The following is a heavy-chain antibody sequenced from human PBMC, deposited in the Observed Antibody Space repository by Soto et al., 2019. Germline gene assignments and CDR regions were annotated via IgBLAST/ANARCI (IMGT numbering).Heavy chain of an antibody. CDR3: ARVPVTVVAGSTFDY. J-gene: IGHJ4*01. Sequence: SETLSLTCTVSGGSISLHSLYFWSWIRQPAGKGLEWIGRISISGGTNYNPSLKSRVTMSVDKSKNQFSLKLSSVTAADTAVYYCARVPVTVVAGSTFDYWGHGTLVTVSS. V-gene: IGHV4-4*07. D-gene: IGHD6-19*01. CDR2: ISISGGT. CDR1: GGSISLHSLYF.